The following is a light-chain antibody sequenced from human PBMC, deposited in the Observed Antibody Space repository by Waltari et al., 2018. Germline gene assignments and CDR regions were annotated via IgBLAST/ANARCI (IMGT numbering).Light chain of an antibody. CDR2: GAS. V-gene: IGKV3-15*01. J-gene: IGKJ4*01. Sequence: EIVMTQSPATLSVSPGERATLSCRASQSVSRHLAWYPQKPGQAPRLLIYGASTRATGIPARFSGSGSGTEFTLTISSLQSEDFAVYYCQQYNNWPPRATFGGGTKVEIK. CDR1: QSVSRH. CDR3: QQYNNWPPRAT.